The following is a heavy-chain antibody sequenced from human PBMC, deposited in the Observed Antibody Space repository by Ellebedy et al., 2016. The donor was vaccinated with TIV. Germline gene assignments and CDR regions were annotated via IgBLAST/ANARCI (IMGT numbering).Heavy chain of an antibody. CDR2: ISTYSGNT. V-gene: IGHV1-18*01. CDR3: AAVPAAMVGGRGGAFHL. CDR1: GYTFTSFG. D-gene: IGHD2-2*01. Sequence: ASVKVSXXTSGYTFTSFGLTWVRQAPGQGLEWMGWISTYSGNTNYPQKFQGRLTITADESTSTVYMELSSLKSDDTALYYCAAVPAAMVGGRGGAFHLWGLGTMVTVSS. J-gene: IGHJ3*01.